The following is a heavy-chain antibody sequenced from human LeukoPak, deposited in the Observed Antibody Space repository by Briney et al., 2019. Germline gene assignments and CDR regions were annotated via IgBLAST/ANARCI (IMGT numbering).Heavy chain of an antibody. V-gene: IGHV3-23*01. CDR1: GFTFSSYA. CDR2: ISATGSDT. Sequence: GGSLRLSCAASGFTFSSYAMSWVRQAPGKGLEWVSVISATGSDTFYADSVKGRFTIPRDNSKNTLYLQMNSLRAEDTAVYYCAKRAAFCFDSWGQGTLVAVSS. CDR3: AKRAAFCFDS. D-gene: IGHD2-15*01. J-gene: IGHJ4*02.